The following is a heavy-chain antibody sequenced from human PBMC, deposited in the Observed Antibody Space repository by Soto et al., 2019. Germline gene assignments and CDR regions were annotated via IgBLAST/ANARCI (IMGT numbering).Heavy chain of an antibody. CDR2: IYYSGST. CDR3: ARASYTIFGVVTWFDP. J-gene: IGHJ5*02. V-gene: IGHV4-59*01. Sequence: SVTLYLNFNVAGGSIRRYYWSWIRQPPGKGLEWIGYIYYSGSTNYNPSLKSRVTISVDTSKNQFSLKLSSVTAADTAVYYCARASYTIFGVVTWFDPWGQGTRVTVSA. D-gene: IGHD3-3*01. CDR1: GGSIRRYY.